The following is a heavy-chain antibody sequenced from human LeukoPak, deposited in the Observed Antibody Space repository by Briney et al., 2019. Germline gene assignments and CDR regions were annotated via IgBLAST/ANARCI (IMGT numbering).Heavy chain of an antibody. D-gene: IGHD6-19*01. J-gene: IGHJ4*02. V-gene: IGHV1-3*03. CDR3: ARVAGTLFDY. CDR1: GYIFTNYA. Sequence: GASVKVSCKASGYIFTNYAIDWLRQAPGQGLEWMGWIKTVNGDTKYSQEFQGRLTITSDTSASTAYVELSSLRFEDMAVYYGARVAGTLFDYWGQGTLVTVSS. CDR2: IKTVNGDT.